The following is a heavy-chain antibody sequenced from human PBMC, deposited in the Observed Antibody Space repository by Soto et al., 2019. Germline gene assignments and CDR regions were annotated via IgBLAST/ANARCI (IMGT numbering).Heavy chain of an antibody. CDR2: TYYRSKWYN. J-gene: IGHJ6*02. Sequence: PSQTLSLTCAISGGSVSSNSAAWNWIRQSPSRGLEWLGRTYYRSKWYNDYAVSVKSRITINPDTSKNQFSLQLNSVTPEDTAVYYCAREGRSSGWYLEGGMDVWGQGTTVTVSS. D-gene: IGHD6-19*01. CDR3: AREGRSSGWYLEGGMDV. CDR1: GGSVSSNSAA. V-gene: IGHV6-1*01.